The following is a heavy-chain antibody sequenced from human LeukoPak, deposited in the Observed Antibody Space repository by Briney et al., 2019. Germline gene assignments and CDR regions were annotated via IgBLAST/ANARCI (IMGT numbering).Heavy chain of an antibody. V-gene: IGHV3-20*04. D-gene: IGHD3-10*01. CDR3: AKGKNTGSYLSHVDY. J-gene: IGHJ4*02. CDR2: IKWNGDRI. Sequence: GGSLRLSCAASGFMLDDYDMSWVRQGPGKGLEGVSGIKWNGDRIGFADSVKGRFTVSRDNAKNSLYLQMNSLRTEDTALYYCAKGKNTGSYLSHVDYWGQGTLVTVSS. CDR1: GFMLDDYD.